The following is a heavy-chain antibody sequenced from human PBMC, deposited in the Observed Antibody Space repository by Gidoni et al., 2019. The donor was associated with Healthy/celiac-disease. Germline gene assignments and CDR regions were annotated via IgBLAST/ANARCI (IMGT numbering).Heavy chain of an antibody. CDR2: IYSGGST. D-gene: IGHD6-13*01. CDR3: ASGPRIAAAGTGDY. Sequence: EVQLVESGGGLVQPGGSLRLSCEASGCTVSSNYMSWVRQAPGKGLEWVSVIYSGGSTYYADSVQGRFTISRDNSKNTLYLQMNSLRAEDTAVYYCASGPRIAAAGTGDYWGQGTLVTVSS. V-gene: IGHV3-66*02. J-gene: IGHJ4*02. CDR1: GCTVSSNY.